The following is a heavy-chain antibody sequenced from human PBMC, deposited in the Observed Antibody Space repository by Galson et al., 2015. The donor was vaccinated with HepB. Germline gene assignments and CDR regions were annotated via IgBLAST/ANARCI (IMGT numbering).Heavy chain of an antibody. CDR1: GFTFSSYW. Sequence: SLRLSCAAPGFTFSSYWMSWVRQAPGKGLEWVANIKQDGSEKYYVDSVKGRFTISRDNAKNSLYLQMNSLRAEDTAVYYCARQYSSSRRYFDYWGQGTLVTVSS. CDR2: IKQDGSEK. D-gene: IGHD6-13*01. CDR3: ARQYSSSRRYFDY. J-gene: IGHJ4*02. V-gene: IGHV3-7*03.